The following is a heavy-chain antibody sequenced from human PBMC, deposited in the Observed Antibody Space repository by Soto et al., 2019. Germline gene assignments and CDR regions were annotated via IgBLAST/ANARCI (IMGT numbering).Heavy chain of an antibody. Sequence: QLQLQESGPGLVKPSETLSLTCTVSGGSISSSSYYWGWIRQPPGKGLEWIGSIYYSGSTYYNPSLKSRVTISVDTSKNQFSLKLSSVTAADTAVYYCARQFSHLWFGEENWGQGTLVTVSS. CDR3: ARQFSHLWFGEEN. D-gene: IGHD3-10*01. J-gene: IGHJ4*02. V-gene: IGHV4-39*01. CDR1: GGSISSSSYY. CDR2: IYYSGST.